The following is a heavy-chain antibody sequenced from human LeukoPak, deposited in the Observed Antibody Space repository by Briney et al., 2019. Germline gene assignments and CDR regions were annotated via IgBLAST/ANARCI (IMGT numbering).Heavy chain of an antibody. D-gene: IGHD2-15*01. V-gene: IGHV1-46*01. CDR3: ARVYCSGGSCYLIGDY. CDR2: INPSDTTT. Sequence: ASVKVSCKASGYTFTTYYIQWVRQAPGQGLEWVGIINPSDTTTAYARRFQGRVTMTRDTSTSTVYMELSSLTSEDTAFYYCARVYCSGGSCYLIGDYWGQGTLVTVSS. J-gene: IGHJ4*02. CDR1: GYTFTTYY.